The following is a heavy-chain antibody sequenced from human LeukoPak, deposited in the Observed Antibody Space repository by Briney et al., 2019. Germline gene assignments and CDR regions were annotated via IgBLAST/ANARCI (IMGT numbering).Heavy chain of an antibody. D-gene: IGHD3-10*01. V-gene: IGHV3-21*01. CDR3: ARDRNYYGSGSQRNDY. CDR1: GFTFSSYS. CDR2: ISSSSSYI. J-gene: IGHJ4*02. Sequence: SGGSLRLSCAASGFTFSSYSMNWVRQAPGKGLEWVSSISSSSSYIYYADSVKGRFTISRDNAKNSLYLQMNSLRAEDTAVYYCARDRNYYGSGSQRNDYWGQGTLVTVSS.